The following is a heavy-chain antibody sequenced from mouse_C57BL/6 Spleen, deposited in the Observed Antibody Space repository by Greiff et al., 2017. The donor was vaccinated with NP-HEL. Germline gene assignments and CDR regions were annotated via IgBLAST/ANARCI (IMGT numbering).Heavy chain of an antibody. CDR1: GYTFTSYW. CDR3: ARRGLLSYAMDY. Sequence: QVHVKQPGAELVKPGASVKLSCKASGYTFTSYWMQWVKQRPGQGLEWIGEIDPSDSYTNYNQKFKGKATLTVDTSSSTAYMQLSSLTSEDSAVYYCARRGLLSYAMDYWGQGTSVTVSS. J-gene: IGHJ4*01. CDR2: IDPSDSYT. D-gene: IGHD2-3*01. V-gene: IGHV1-50*01.